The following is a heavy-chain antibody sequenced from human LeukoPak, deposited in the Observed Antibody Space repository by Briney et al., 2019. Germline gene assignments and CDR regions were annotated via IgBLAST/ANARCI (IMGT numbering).Heavy chain of an antibody. Sequence: KPSETLSLTCTVSGYSISSGYYWGWIRQPPGKGLEWIGEINHSGSTNYNPSLKSRVTISVDTSKNQFSLKLSSVTAADTAVYYCARDRTISGRYNWFDPWGQGTLVTVSS. V-gene: IGHV4-38-2*02. CDR3: ARDRTISGRYNWFDP. J-gene: IGHJ5*02. CDR2: INHSGST. D-gene: IGHD3-10*01. CDR1: GYSISSGYY.